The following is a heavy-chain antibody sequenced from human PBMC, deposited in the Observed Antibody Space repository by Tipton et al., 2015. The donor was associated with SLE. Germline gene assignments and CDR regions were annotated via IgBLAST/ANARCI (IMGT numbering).Heavy chain of an antibody. V-gene: IGHV3-48*03. CDR1: GFTFRSSS. Sequence: SLRLSCVASGFTFRSSSMAWVRRAPGKGLEWVSYISSSGSTIYYADSVKGRFTISRDNAKNSLYLQMNSLRAEDTAVYYCASLSTSGGSGMDVWGQGTTVTVSS. D-gene: IGHD2-2*01. CDR2: ISSSGSTI. CDR3: ASLSTSGGSGMDV. J-gene: IGHJ6*02.